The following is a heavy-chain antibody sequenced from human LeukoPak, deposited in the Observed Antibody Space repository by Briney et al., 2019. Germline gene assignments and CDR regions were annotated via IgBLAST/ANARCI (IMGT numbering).Heavy chain of an antibody. V-gene: IGHV1-2*06. D-gene: IGHD6-6*01. Sequence: ASVKVSCKASGYTFTGYYMQWVRQAPGQGLEWMGRVNPNNGGTNYAQKFQGRVTINRDTTISKAYMQLRRVRFDDTAVYYCARGTYVSSSVGSLYYYFMDVWGKGTTVTVSS. CDR3: ARGTYVSSSVGSLYYYFMDV. CDR2: VNPNNGGT. CDR1: GYTFTGYY. J-gene: IGHJ6*03.